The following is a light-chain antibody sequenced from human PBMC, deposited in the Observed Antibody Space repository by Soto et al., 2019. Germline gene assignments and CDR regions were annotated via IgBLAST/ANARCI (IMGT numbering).Light chain of an antibody. CDR2: EVS. Sequence: QSALTQPPSASGSPGQSVTISCTGTSSDVGGYKYVSWFQQHPGKAPKLMICEVSKRPSGVPDRFSGSRSGNTASLTVSGIQAEDEADYYCCSYAGSNNYVFGTGTKLTVL. CDR3: CSYAGSNNYV. J-gene: IGLJ1*01. CDR1: SSDVGGYKY. V-gene: IGLV2-8*01.